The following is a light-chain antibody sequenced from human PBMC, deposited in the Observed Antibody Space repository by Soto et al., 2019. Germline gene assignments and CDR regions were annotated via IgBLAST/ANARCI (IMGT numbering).Light chain of an antibody. CDR3: CSYVGRRAVV. CDR2: EGT. V-gene: IGLV2-23*01. CDR1: SSDVGRYNL. Sequence: QSALTQPASVSGSPGQSITISCTGTSSDVGRYNLVSWYQQHPGKAPKLMIYEGTKRPAGASNRFSGSKSGNTASLAISGLQAEDEADYYCCSYVGRRAVVFGGGTQLTVL. J-gene: IGLJ2*01.